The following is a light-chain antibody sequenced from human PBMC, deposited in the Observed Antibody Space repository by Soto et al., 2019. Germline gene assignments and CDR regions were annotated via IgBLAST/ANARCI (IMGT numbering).Light chain of an antibody. CDR2: GAS. CDR1: QVVTSRH. Sequence: IVLTQSPGTLSLSPGERATVSCRASQVVTSRHLAWYQQKPGQAPRLLIYGASSRATGIPERFSGSGSGTDFTLSISRLEPEDFAVYYCQLYDESPLYIFGQGTNLDIK. CDR3: QLYDESPLYI. V-gene: IGKV3-20*01. J-gene: IGKJ2*01.